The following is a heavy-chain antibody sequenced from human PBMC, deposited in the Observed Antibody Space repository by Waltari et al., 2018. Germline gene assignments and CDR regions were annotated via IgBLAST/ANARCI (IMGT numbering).Heavy chain of an antibody. V-gene: IGHV3-33*01. CDR2: IGYDGSNK. CDR1: GFTFSSYG. D-gene: IGHD3-22*01. J-gene: IGHJ4*02. CDR3: AVDSSGSLDY. Sequence: QVQLVESGGCVVQPGRSLRLSCASSGFTFSSYGLHWVRQAPGKGLEWVAVIGYDGSNKDYADSVKGRFTISRDNSKNTLYLQMNSLRAEDTAVYYCAVDSSGSLDYWGQGTLVTVSS.